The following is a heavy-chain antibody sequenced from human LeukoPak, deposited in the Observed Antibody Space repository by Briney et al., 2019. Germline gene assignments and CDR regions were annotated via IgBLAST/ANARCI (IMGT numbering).Heavy chain of an antibody. D-gene: IGHD3-10*01. CDR1: GFTFSSYA. Sequence: GGSLRLSCAASGFTFSSYAMSWVRQAPGKGLEWVANIKQDGSEKYYVDSVKGRFTISRDNAKNSLYLQMNSLRAEDTAVYYCARLDYGSGSDYWGQGTLVTVSS. CDR2: IKQDGSEK. J-gene: IGHJ4*02. V-gene: IGHV3-7*01. CDR3: ARLDYGSGSDY.